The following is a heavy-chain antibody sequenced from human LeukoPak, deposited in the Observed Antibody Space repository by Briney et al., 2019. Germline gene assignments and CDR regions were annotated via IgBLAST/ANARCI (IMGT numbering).Heavy chain of an antibody. CDR2: IIPIFGTA. CDR3: ASQQQLAGRFDP. Sequence: SVKVSCRASGGTFSSYAISWVRQAPGQGLEWMGGIIPIFGTANYAQKFQGRVTITTDESTSTAYMELSSLRSEDTAVYYCASQQQLAGRFDPWGQGTLVTVSS. V-gene: IGHV1-69*05. J-gene: IGHJ5*02. D-gene: IGHD6-6*01. CDR1: GGTFSSYA.